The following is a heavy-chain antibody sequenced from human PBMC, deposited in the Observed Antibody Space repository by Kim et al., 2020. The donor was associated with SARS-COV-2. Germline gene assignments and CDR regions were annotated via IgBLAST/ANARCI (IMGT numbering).Heavy chain of an antibody. J-gene: IGHJ3*02. CDR1: GGSISSYY. CDR2: IYYSGST. CDR3: ARAEDYYDSSGYYLRAFDI. V-gene: IGHV4-59*01. D-gene: IGHD3-22*01. Sequence: SETLSLTCTVSGGSISSYYWSWIRQPPGKGLEWIGYIYYSGSTNYNPSLKSRVTISVDTSKNQFSLKLSSVTAADTAVYYCARAEDYYDSSGYYLRAFDIWGQGTMVTVSS.